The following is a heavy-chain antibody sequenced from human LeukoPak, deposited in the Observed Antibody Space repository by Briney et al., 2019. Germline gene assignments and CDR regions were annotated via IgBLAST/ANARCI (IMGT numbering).Heavy chain of an antibody. CDR2: MSSSGSTI. Sequence: GGSLRLSCAASGFSFSSYNMNWVRQAPGKGLEWVSYMSSSGSTIYYADSVKGRFTISRDNAKNSLYLQMNSLRAEDTAVYYCARESRQWLVLGGVDYWGQGTLVTVSS. D-gene: IGHD6-19*01. J-gene: IGHJ4*02. V-gene: IGHV3-48*03. CDR1: GFSFSSYN. CDR3: ARESRQWLVLGGVDY.